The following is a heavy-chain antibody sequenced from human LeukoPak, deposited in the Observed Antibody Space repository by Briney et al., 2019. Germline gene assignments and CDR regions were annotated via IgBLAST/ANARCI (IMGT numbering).Heavy chain of an antibody. CDR1: GFTLSSHW. CDR2: IKQDGSEQ. D-gene: IGHD6-19*01. CDR3: ARESAGGPDY. J-gene: IGHJ4*02. V-gene: IGHV3-7*05. Sequence: PGGSLRLSCAASGFTLSSHWMSWVRQAPGKGLEGVANIKQDGSEQYYVDSVRGRFTISRDNAKNSLYLQMNSLRAEDTAIYYCARESAGGPDYWGQGTLVTVSS.